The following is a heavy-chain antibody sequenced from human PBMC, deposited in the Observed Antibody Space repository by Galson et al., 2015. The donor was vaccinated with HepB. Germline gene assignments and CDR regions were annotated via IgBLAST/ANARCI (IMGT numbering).Heavy chain of an antibody. V-gene: IGHV3-23*01. CDR3: AKDHAGAVGAGYYFYMDV. CDR1: GFTFSTYG. D-gene: IGHD1-26*01. Sequence: SLRLSCAASGFTFSTYGMTWVRQAPGKGLEWVSNINGRGVSKKYADSVKGRFTISRDNTKNTLYLQLDSLRVEDTAVYYCAKDHAGAVGAGYYFYMDVWGKGTTVIVSS. CDR2: INGRGVSK. J-gene: IGHJ6*03.